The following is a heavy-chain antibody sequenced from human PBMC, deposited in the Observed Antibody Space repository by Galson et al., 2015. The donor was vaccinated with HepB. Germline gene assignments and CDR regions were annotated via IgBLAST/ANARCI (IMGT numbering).Heavy chain of an antibody. Sequence: LRLSCAASGFNFDTYSMNWIRQAPGKGLEWVSSISNTNTYIFYSDSVKGRFTISRDNAKNSLYLQMNSLRVDDTGVYYCVRGLPVAGTPLYWVWWGGGTLVTVSS. CDR2: ISNTNTYI. CDR1: GFNFDTYS. CDR3: VRGLPVAGTPLYWVW. J-gene: IGHJ4*02. D-gene: IGHD6-19*01. V-gene: IGHV3-21*01.